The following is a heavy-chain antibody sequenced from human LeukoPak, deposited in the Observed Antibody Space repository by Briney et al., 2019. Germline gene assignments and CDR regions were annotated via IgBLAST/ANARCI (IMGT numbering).Heavy chain of an antibody. CDR2: ISWNSGST. V-gene: IGHV3-9*01. CDR3: ARDQSGDAFDI. Sequence: GRSLRLSCAAPGFTFDDYAMHWGRQAPGKGLGWVSVISWNSGSTSYADSVKGRFTISRDNAKNTLYLQMNSLRAEDTAVYYCARDQSGDAFDIWGQGTMVTVSS. CDR1: GFTFDDYA. D-gene: IGHD3-10*01. J-gene: IGHJ3*02.